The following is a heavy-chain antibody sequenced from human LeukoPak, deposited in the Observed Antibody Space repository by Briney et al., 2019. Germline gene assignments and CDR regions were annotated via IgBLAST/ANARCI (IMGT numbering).Heavy chain of an antibody. CDR2: IRSDGRET. D-gene: IGHD6-13*01. CDR3: ARASIAAAGPHDVYDV. J-gene: IGHJ3*01. CDR1: GFTFSSPA. Sequence: GGSLRLSCAASGFTFSSPAMHWVRQAPGKGLEYVSDIRSDGRETWYRDSVKGRFTISRDNSKRMLYLQMGSLRAEDMAVYYCARASIAAAGPHDVYDVWGRGTMVTVSS. V-gene: IGHV3-64*02.